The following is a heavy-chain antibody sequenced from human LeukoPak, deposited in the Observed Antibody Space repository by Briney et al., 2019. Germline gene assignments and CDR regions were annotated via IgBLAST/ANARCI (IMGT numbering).Heavy chain of an antibody. J-gene: IGHJ5*02. CDR2: IWYDGSNK. V-gene: IGHV3-33*01. Sequence: GRSLRLSCAASGFTFSSYGMHWVRQAPGKGLEWVAVIWYDGSNKYYADSVKGRFTISRDNSKNTLYLQMNSLRAEDTAVYYCARGPLHDFWSGNSTRNWFDPWGQGTLVTVSS. CDR1: GFTFSSYG. CDR3: ARGPLHDFWSGNSTRNWFDP. D-gene: IGHD3-3*01.